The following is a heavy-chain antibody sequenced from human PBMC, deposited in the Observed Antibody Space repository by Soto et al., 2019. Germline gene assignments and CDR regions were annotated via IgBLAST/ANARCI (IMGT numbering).Heavy chain of an antibody. CDR3: ARRRVSGWLQYYYYGMDV. V-gene: IGHV4-39*01. D-gene: IGHD5-12*01. J-gene: IGHJ6*01. Sequence: PSETLSVACTFSVGSISSSSYAWGWIRQPRGKGLEWIGSIYYSGSTYYNPSLKSRVTISVDTSKNQFSLKLSPVTAADTAVYYCARRRVSGWLQYYYYGMDVWGQGTTVTVSS. CDR2: IYYSGST. CDR1: VGSISSSSYA.